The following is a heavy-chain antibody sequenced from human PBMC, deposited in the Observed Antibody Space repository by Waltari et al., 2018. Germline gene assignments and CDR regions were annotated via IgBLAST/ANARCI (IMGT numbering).Heavy chain of an antibody. CDR2: IWYDGSNK. D-gene: IGHD1-26*01. V-gene: IGHV3-30*18. J-gene: IGHJ6*03. CDR3: AKAGKSGSYYGHYYYYMDV. Sequence: QVQLVESGGGVVQPGRSLRLSCAASGFTFSSYGMHWVRQAPGKGLEWVAVIWYDGSNKYYADSVKGRFTISRDNSKNTLYLQMNSLRAEDTAMYYCAKAGKSGSYYGHYYYYMDVWGKGTTVTVSS. CDR1: GFTFSSYG.